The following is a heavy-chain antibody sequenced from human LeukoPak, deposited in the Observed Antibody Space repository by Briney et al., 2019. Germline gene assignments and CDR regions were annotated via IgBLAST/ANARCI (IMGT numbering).Heavy chain of an antibody. Sequence: PGGSLRLTCVASEFRFGRDWISWVRQAPGKGLEWVSYISSSGSTIYYADSVKGRFTISRDNAKNSLYLQMNSLRAEDTAVYYCARVGIAVAGKEDYFDYWGQGTLVTVSS. V-gene: IGHV3-48*03. CDR2: ISSSGSTI. J-gene: IGHJ4*02. D-gene: IGHD6-19*01. CDR3: ARVGIAVAGKEDYFDY. CDR1: EFRFGRDW.